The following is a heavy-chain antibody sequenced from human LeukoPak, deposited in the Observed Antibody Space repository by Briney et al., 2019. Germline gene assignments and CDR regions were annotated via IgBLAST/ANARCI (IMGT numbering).Heavy chain of an antibody. CDR3: AAYYYDSSGYYGEAY. Sequence: ASVRVSCKASVYTFTSYDINWVRQATGQGLEWMGWMNPNSGNTGYAQKFQSRVTMTRNTSISTAYMELSSLRSEDTAVYYCAAYYYDSSGYYGEAYWGQGTLVTVSS. CDR1: VYTFTSYD. V-gene: IGHV1-8*01. CDR2: MNPNSGNT. J-gene: IGHJ4*02. D-gene: IGHD3-22*01.